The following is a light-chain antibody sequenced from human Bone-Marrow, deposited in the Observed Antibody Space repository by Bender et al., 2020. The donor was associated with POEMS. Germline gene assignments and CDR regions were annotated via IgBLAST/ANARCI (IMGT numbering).Light chain of an antibody. V-gene: IGLV2-23*02. CDR3: SSYTAGSLLL. J-gene: IGLJ3*02. CDR1: RSDIGSYNL. CDR2: DVT. Sequence: QSALTQPMSVSGSPGQSLTISCNGTRSDIGSYNLLSWYQQHAGRVPKLIIFDVTKRPAGVSGRFSGSKSGNTASLTISELRPEDDGDYYCSSYTAGSLLLFGGGTKVTVL.